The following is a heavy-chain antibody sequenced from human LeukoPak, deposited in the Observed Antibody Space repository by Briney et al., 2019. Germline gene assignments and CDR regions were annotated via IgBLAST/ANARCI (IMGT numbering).Heavy chain of an antibody. D-gene: IGHD6-19*01. CDR2: IYSSGST. Sequence: PSETLSLTCTVSGGSISGYYWSWIRQPPGKGLEWIGFIYSSGSTNYNPSLRSRVTISVDTSKNQFSLKLRSVIAADTAVYYCAREDSSGWYDYWGQGTLVTFSS. CDR1: GGSISGYY. V-gene: IGHV4-59*01. CDR3: AREDSSGWYDY. J-gene: IGHJ4*02.